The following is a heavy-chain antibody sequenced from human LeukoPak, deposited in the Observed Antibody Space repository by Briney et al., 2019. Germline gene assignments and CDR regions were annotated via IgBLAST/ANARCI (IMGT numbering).Heavy chain of an antibody. CDR2: INHSGST. Sequence: KPSETLSLTCAVYGGSFSGYYWSWIRQPPGRGLEWIGEINHSGSTNYNPSLKSRVTISVDTSKNQFSLKLSSVTAADTAVYYCARVGFWSGYSSGYWGQGTLVPVSS. CDR3: ARVGFWSGYSSGY. J-gene: IGHJ4*02. D-gene: IGHD3-3*01. V-gene: IGHV4-34*01. CDR1: GGSFSGYY.